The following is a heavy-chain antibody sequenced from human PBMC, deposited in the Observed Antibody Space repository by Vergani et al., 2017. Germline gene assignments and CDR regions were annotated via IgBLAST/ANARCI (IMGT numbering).Heavy chain of an antibody. J-gene: IGHJ6*02. CDR3: ARYCSGGSCHYYYYYGMDV. CDR2: ISAYNGNT. CDR1: GYTFTSYG. V-gene: IGHV1-18*01. D-gene: IGHD2-15*01. Sequence: QVQLVQSGAEVKKPGASVKVSCKASGYTFTSYGISWVRQAPGQGLEWMGWISAYNGNTNYAQKLECRVTMTTDTSTSTAYMELRSLRSDDTAVYYCARYCSGGSCHYYYYYGMDVWGQGTTVTVSS.